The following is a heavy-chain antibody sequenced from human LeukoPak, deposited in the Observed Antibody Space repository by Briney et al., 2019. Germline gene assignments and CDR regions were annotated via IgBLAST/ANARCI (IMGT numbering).Heavy chain of an antibody. Sequence: SETLSLTCTVSGNSISNYYWTWIRQPPGKGLEWIGYIYYTGSTNCNPSLKSRVTISVDTSKNEFSLKLSSVTAADTAVYHCARLTTTVGTDDAFDIWGQGTMVTVSS. J-gene: IGHJ3*02. CDR3: ARLTTTVGTDDAFDI. CDR2: IYYTGST. D-gene: IGHD4-23*01. CDR1: GNSISNYY. V-gene: IGHV4-59*08.